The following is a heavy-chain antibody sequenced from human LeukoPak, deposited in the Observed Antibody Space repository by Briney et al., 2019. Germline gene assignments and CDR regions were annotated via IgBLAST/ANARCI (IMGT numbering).Heavy chain of an antibody. CDR3: ARAAAGATLFDY. J-gene: IGHJ4*02. V-gene: IGHV3-7*01. CDR2: IKQDGSEK. D-gene: IGHD1-26*01. Sequence: GGSLRLSCAASGFTFSSYGMSWVRQAPGKGLEWVANIKQDGSEKYYVDSVKGRFTISRDNAKNSLYLQMNSLRAEDTAVYYCARAAAGATLFDYWGQGTLVTVSS. CDR1: GFTFSSYG.